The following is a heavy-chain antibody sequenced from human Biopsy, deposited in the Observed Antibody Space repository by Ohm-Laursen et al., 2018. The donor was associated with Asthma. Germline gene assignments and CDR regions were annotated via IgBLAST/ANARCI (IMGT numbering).Heavy chain of an antibody. CDR1: GFAVSRDH. CDR2: IYSGGTS. V-gene: IGHV3-53*01. J-gene: IGHJ4*02. Sequence: GSLRLSCTASGFAVSRDHMFWVRQAPGKGLEWVSVIYSGGTSHTAGSVRGRFTISRDYSKNTLYLQMHSLRAEDMAVYYCARGDSSNWSHYYFDYWGQGTLVTVSS. CDR3: ARGDSSNWSHYYFDY. D-gene: IGHD3-22*01.